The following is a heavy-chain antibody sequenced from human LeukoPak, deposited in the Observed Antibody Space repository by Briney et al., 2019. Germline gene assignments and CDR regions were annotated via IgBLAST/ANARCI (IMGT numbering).Heavy chain of an antibody. J-gene: IGHJ6*02. CDR3: ARDDRIVVVPAADPYYYYYGMDV. D-gene: IGHD2-2*01. Sequence: GGSLRLSCAASGFTFSSYSMNWVRQAPGKGLEWVPSISSSSSYIYYADSVKGRFTISRDNAKNSLYLQMNSLRAEDTAVYYCARDDRIVVVPAADPYYYYYGMDVWGQGTTVTVSS. CDR2: ISSSSSYI. V-gene: IGHV3-21*01. CDR1: GFTFSSYS.